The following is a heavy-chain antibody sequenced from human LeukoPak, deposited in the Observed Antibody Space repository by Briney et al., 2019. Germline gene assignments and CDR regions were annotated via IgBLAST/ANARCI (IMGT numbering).Heavy chain of an antibody. V-gene: IGHV3-9*03. CDR1: GFTFDDYA. CDR3: AKVATRYYDSSGYYSHYFDY. J-gene: IGHJ4*02. D-gene: IGHD3-22*01. CDR2: ISWNSGSI. Sequence: PGRSLRLSCAASGFTFDDYAMHWVRQAPGKGLEWVSGISWNSGSIGYADSVKGRFTISRDNAKNSLYLQMNCLRAEDMALYYCAKVATRYYDSSGYYSHYFDYWGQGTLVTVSS.